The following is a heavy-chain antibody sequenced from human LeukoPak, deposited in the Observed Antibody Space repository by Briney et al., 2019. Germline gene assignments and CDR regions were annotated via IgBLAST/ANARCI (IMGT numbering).Heavy chain of an antibody. J-gene: IGHJ4*02. D-gene: IGHD1/OR15-1a*01. V-gene: IGHV1-18*01. Sequence: ASVPVSFKASGYSFTHYGITWVRQAPGQGLEWMGWISALNGNTNYAQRLRGRVTLTTDTTTSTAYMELRSLRSDDTAVYYCAREACEHCMVDFWGQGTLVTVST. CDR3: AREACEHCMVDF. CDR1: GYSFTHYG. CDR2: ISALNGNT.